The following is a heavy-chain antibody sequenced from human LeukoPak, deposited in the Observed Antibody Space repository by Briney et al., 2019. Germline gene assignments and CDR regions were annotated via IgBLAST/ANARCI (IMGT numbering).Heavy chain of an antibody. CDR1: GGSTSSSSYY. V-gene: IGHV4-39*01. CDR3: ARRQILWFGELPTYFDY. J-gene: IGHJ4*02. D-gene: IGHD3-10*01. Sequence: PSETLSLTCTVSGGSTSSSSYYWGWIRQPPGKGLEWIGSIYYSGSTYYNPSLKSRVTISVDTSKNQFSLKLSSVTAADTAVYYCARRQILWFGELPTYFDYWGQGTLVTVSS. CDR2: IYYSGST.